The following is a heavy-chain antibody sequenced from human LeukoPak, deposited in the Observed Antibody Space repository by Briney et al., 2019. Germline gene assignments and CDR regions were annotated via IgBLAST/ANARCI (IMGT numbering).Heavy chain of an antibody. CDR2: IIPIFGTA. CDR1: GGTFSSYA. D-gene: IGHD6-13*01. CDR3: ASSPYSSSFAYYFDY. J-gene: IGHJ4*02. V-gene: IGHV1-69*13. Sequence: SVKVSCRASGGTFSSYAISWVRQAPGEGLEWMGGIIPIFGTANYAQKFQGRVTITADESTSTAYMELSSLRSEDTAVYYCASSPYSSSFAYYFDYWGQGTLVTVSS.